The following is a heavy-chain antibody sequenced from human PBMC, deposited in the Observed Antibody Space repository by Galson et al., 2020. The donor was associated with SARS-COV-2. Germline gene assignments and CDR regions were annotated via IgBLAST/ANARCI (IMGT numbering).Heavy chain of an antibody. CDR1: GFTFSSYW. CDR3: ARDQYSSSWGADYYYGMDV. V-gene: IGHV3-7*01. D-gene: IGHD6-13*01. Sequence: GGSLRLSCAASGFTFSSYWMSWVRQAPGKGLEWVANIKQDGSEKYYVDSVKGRFTISRDNAKNSLYLQMNSLRAEDTAVYYCARDQYSSSWGADYYYGMDVWGQGTTVTVSS. CDR2: IKQDGSEK. J-gene: IGHJ6*02.